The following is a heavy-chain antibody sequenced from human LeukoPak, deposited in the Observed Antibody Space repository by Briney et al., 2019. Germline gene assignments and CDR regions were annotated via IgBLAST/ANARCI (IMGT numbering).Heavy chain of an antibody. CDR2: IDSSSNYI. CDR3: AGDYCDSGEYFDY. V-gene: IGHV3-48*02. CDR1: GFTLSSYE. Sequence: PGGSLRPSCAASGFTLSSYEMNWVRQAPGKGLEWVAYIDSSSNYIHYADSVKGRFTISRDNAKNSLYLQMTSLRDEDTAVYYCAGDYCDSGEYFDYWGQGTLVTVSS. D-gene: IGHD4-17*01. J-gene: IGHJ4*02.